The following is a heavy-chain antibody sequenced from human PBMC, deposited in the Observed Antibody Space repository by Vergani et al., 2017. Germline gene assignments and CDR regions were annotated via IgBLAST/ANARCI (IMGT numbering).Heavy chain of an antibody. CDR2: INPSGGHT. CDR3: ARGDYGILTGYRY. Sequence: QVQLVQSGAEVKKPGSSVKVSCKASGGTFSSYAISWVRQAPGQGIEWMGIINPSGGHTNYAQKFQGRVTMTRETSTSTVYMELSSLRSEDTAIYYCARGDYGILTGYRYWGQGTLVTVSA. D-gene: IGHD3-9*01. V-gene: IGHV1-46*03. CDR1: GGTFSSYA. J-gene: IGHJ4*02.